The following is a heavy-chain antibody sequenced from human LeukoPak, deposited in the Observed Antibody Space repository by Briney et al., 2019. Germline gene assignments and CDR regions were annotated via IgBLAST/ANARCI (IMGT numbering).Heavy chain of an antibody. J-gene: IGHJ4*02. V-gene: IGHV3-23*01. Sequence: SGGSLRLSCAASGFTFSTYAMTWVRQAPGKGLEWVSGISGSGGSPYYAGSVKGRFTISRDNSKNTLYLQMNSLRGEDTAVYYCARYSVDSSVYPKLGYWGQGILVTVFS. CDR1: GFTFSTYA. D-gene: IGHD3-22*01. CDR3: ARYSVDSSVYPKLGY. CDR2: ISGSGGSP.